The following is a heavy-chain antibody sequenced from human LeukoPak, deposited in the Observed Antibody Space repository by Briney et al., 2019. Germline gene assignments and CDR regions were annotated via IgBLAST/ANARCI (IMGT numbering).Heavy chain of an antibody. Sequence: GASVKVSCKASGYTFTSYGIRWVRQAPGQGLEWMGWISAYNGNTNYAQKLQGRVTMTTDTSTSTPYMELRSLRSDDTTVYYCARRGYDILTGYSTSYAFDIWGQGTMVTVSS. CDR2: ISAYNGNT. CDR1: GYTFTSYG. V-gene: IGHV1-18*01. CDR3: ARRGYDILTGYSTSYAFDI. D-gene: IGHD3-9*01. J-gene: IGHJ3*02.